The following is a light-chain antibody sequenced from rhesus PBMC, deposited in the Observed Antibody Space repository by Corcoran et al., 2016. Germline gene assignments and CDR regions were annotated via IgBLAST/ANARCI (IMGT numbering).Light chain of an antibody. Sequence: EIVLTQSPATLSLSPGERATLSCRASQSVSSSLAWYQQKPGQAPRLLIYDASSRAPGIPDRFSGSGSGTDFTLTISSLEPEDVGVYYCQQYSSRPFTFGPGTKLDIK. CDR1: QSVSSS. CDR3: QQYSSRPFT. V-gene: IGKV3-17*01. J-gene: IGKJ3*01. CDR2: DAS.